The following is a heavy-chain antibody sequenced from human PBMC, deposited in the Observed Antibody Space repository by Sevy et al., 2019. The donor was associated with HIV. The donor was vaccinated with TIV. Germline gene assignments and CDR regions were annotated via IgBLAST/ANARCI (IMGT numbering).Heavy chain of an antibody. V-gene: IGHV3-30*02. CDR1: RFSFNGYG. Sequence: GGSLRLSCAASRFSFNGYGMHWVRQAPGKGLEWVAFIRYDGSNKYYADSVKSRFTISRDDSKNTLYLQMNSLRAEDTALYYCARGTPAFCTGGVCFNWFDPWGQGTLVTVSS. D-gene: IGHD2-8*02. CDR2: IRYDGSNK. J-gene: IGHJ5*02. CDR3: ARGTPAFCTGGVCFNWFDP.